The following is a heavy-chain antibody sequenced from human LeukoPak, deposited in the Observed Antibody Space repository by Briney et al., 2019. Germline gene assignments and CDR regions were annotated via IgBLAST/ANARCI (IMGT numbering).Heavy chain of an antibody. CDR1: GFTFSSYA. CDR3: ARGPRSYFDS. Sequence: PGGSLRLSCAASGFTFSSYAMRWVRQAPGKGLEWVSVISGSGDITYYADSVKGRFTISRDNSKNTLYLQMNSLRAEDTAVYRCARGPRSYFDSWGQGTLATVSS. D-gene: IGHD1-14*01. CDR2: ISGSGDIT. J-gene: IGHJ4*02. V-gene: IGHV3-23*01.